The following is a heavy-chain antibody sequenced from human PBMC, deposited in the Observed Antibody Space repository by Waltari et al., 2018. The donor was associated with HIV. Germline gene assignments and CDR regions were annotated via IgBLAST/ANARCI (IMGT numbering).Heavy chain of an antibody. D-gene: IGHD3-22*01. CDR3: ARDHYYGSSGYYSDY. CDR1: GYNFTNYG. Sequence: QVHLVQSGAELRKPGASVTVSCKASGYNFTNYGITWVRQAPGQGLEWMGWIGGYNGDTKNAQKVRGSVTMTTDTSTSTAYLGMGSLRFDDTAVYYCARDHYYGSSGYYSDYWGQGTLVTVSS. V-gene: IGHV1-18*01. J-gene: IGHJ4*02. CDR2: IGGYNGDT.